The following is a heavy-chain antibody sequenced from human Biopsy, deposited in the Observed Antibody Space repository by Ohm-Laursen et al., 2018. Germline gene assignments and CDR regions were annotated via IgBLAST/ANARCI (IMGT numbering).Heavy chain of an antibody. CDR2: IYYTGST. V-gene: IGHV4-61*03. CDR1: GGSINGGSYY. J-gene: IGHJ2*01. CDR3: ARHAPSYSGSYWRYFDL. D-gene: IGHD1-26*01. Sequence: TLSLTCTVSGGSINGGSYYWSWLRQPPGKGLEWIGYIYYTGSTNYNPSLKSRVPISVDTSMNPLSLRLTSVTAADTAVYYCARHAPSYSGSYWRYFDLWGRGTLVTVSS.